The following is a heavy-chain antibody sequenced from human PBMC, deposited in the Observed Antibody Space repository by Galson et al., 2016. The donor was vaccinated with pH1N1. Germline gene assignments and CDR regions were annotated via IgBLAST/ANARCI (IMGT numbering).Heavy chain of an antibody. V-gene: IGHV3-7*01. Sequence: YWMQWVRQAPGKGLQWVANITQDGDKKYYVGSVEGRFTISRDNAKNSLYLQMNNLRDEDTAMYFCARRYFDYWGQGALVTVSS. CDR2: ITQDGDKK. CDR3: ARRYFDY. J-gene: IGHJ4*02. D-gene: IGHD3-9*01. CDR1: YW.